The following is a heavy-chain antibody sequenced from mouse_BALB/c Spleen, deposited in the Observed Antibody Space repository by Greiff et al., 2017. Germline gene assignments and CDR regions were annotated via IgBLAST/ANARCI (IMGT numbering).Heavy chain of an antibody. CDR3: ARYGYYGSSYGAMDY. V-gene: IGHV1-54*01. Sequence: VQLQESGAELVRPGTSVKVSCKASGYAFTNYLIEWVKQRPGQGLEWIGVINPGSGGTNYNEKFKGKATLTADKSSSTAYMQLSSLTSDDSAVYFCARYGYYGSSYGAMDYWGQGTSVTVSS. D-gene: IGHD1-1*01. CDR1: GYAFTNYL. CDR2: INPGSGGT. J-gene: IGHJ4*01.